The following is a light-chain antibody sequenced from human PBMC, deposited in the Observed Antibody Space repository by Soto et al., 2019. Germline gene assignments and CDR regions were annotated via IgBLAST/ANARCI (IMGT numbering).Light chain of an antibody. J-gene: IGLJ3*02. CDR3: QSYDSSLSGWV. CDR2: GNS. V-gene: IGLV1-40*01. CDR1: SSNIGAGYD. Sequence: QSVLTQPPSVSGAPGQSVTISCTGSSSNIGAGYDVHWYQQLPGTAPKLLIYGNSNRTSGVPDRFSGSKSGTSASLAITGLQAEDEADYYCQSYDSSLSGWVFGGGTKLTVL.